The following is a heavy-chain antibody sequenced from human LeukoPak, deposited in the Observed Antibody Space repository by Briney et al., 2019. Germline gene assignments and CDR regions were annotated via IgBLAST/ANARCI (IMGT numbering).Heavy chain of an antibody. CDR3: ARLEGSTSRDYCYYYMDL. Sequence: GASVKVSCKASGYTFTSYDINWVRQATGQGLEWMGWMNPNSGNTGYAQKFQGRVTMTRNTSISTAYMELSSLRSEDTAVYYCARLEGSTSRDYCYYYMDLWGKGTTVTVSS. CDR2: MNPNSGNT. CDR1: GYTFTSYD. D-gene: IGHD2-2*01. J-gene: IGHJ6*03. V-gene: IGHV1-8*01.